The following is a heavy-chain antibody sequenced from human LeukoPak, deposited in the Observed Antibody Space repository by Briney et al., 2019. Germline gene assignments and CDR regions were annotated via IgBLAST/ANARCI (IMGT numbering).Heavy chain of an antibody. J-gene: IGHJ4*02. CDR2: IHYSGSSY. V-gene: IGHV4-39*01. CDR3: ARQSGSGYYYFDQ. D-gene: IGHD3-22*01. CDR1: GGSITSGTYS. Sequence: SETLSLNCTVSGGSITSGTYSWAWIRQPPGKGLELIATIHYSGSSYYYNPSLESRFTISLDTPSNQFSLKLSSVTAADTAFYYCARQSGSGYYYFDQWGQGTRVTVSS.